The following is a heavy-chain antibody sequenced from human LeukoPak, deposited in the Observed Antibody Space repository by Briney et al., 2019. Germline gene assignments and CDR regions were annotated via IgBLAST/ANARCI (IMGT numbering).Heavy chain of an antibody. V-gene: IGHV3-21*01. D-gene: IGHD5/OR15-5a*01. CDR3: ARARPLGVSYYFDY. CDR2: ISSSSSYI. Sequence: GGSLRLSCAASGFTLSSYNMNWVRQAPGKGLEWVSSISSSSSYIYYADSVKGRLTISRDNAKNSLFLQMNSLRAEDTAVYYCARARPLGVSYYFDYWGQGTLVTVSS. CDR1: GFTLSSYN. J-gene: IGHJ4*02.